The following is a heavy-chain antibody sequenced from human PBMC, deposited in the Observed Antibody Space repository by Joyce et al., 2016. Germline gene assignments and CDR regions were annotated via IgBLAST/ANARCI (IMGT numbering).Heavy chain of an antibody. V-gene: IGHV5-51*01. D-gene: IGHD6-19*01. Sequence: EVQLVQSGSEVKKPGESLRISCQGSGYTFSSYWIGWVRQLPGKGLEYMGIISPGHSDTIYSPSFEGQVTFSADNSINTAYLHWDSLKTSDTAIYYCARGQQWLFDYWGQGILVTVSS. CDR1: GYTFSSYW. J-gene: IGHJ4*02. CDR2: ISPGHSDT. CDR3: ARGQQWLFDY.